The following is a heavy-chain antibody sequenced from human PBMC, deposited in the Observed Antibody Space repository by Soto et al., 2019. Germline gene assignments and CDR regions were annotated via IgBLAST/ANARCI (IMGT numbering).Heavy chain of an antibody. CDR2: INPSGGST. CDR3: AREKGHIVVVTAPNGMDV. J-gene: IGHJ6*02. D-gene: IGHD2-21*02. Sequence: ASVKVSCKASGYTFTSYYMHWVRQAPGQGLEWMGIINPSGGSTSYAQKFQGRVTMTRDTSTSTVYMELSSLRSEDTAVYYCAREKGHIVVVTAPNGMDVWGQGTTVTVS. CDR1: GYTFTSYY. V-gene: IGHV1-46*01.